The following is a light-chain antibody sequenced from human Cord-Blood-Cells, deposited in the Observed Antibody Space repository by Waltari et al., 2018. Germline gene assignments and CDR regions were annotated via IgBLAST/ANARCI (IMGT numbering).Light chain of an antibody. CDR2: EGS. Sequence: QSAPTQPSPRSGSPGPVVNIPLPGTSNDVGWFYLFPWYQQHPGKAPKPMIYEGSKRPSGVSNRFSGSKSGNTASLTISGLQAEDEADYYCSSYAGSSTWVFGGGTKLTVL. J-gene: IGLJ3*02. CDR1: SNDVGWFYL. V-gene: IGLV2-23*01. CDR3: SSYAGSSTWV.